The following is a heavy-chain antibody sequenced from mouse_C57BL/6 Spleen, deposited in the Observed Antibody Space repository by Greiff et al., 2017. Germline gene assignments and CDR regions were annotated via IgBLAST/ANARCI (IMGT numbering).Heavy chain of an antibody. CDR1: GFTFSSYG. CDR3: ARQDYYDYPYAMDY. V-gene: IGHV5-6*01. D-gene: IGHD2-4*01. Sequence: EVQLVESGGDLVKPGGSLKLSCAASGFTFSSYGMSWVRQTPDKRLEWVATISSGGSYTYYPDSVKGRFTISRDNAKNTLYLQMSSLKSEDTAMYYCARQDYYDYPYAMDYWGQGTSVTVSS. CDR2: ISSGGSYT. J-gene: IGHJ4*01.